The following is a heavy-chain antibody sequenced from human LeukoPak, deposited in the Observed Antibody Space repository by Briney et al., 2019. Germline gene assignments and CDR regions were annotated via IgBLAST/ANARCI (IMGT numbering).Heavy chain of an antibody. D-gene: IGHD6-19*01. V-gene: IGHV3-23*01. J-gene: IGHJ6*02. CDR1: GFTFSSYA. Sequence: GGSLRLSCAASGFTFSSYAMSWVRQAPGKGLEWVSAISGSGGSTYYADSVKGRFTISRDNSKNTLYLQMNSLRAEDTAVYYCARGGYSSGWYDYYYYGMDVWGLGTTVTVSS. CDR3: ARGGYSSGWYDYYYYGMDV. CDR2: ISGSGGST.